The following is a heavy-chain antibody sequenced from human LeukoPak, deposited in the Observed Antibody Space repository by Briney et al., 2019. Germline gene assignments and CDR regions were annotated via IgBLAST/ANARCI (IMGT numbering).Heavy chain of an antibody. J-gene: IGHJ2*01. CDR1: GDSVSGNSAT. V-gene: IGHV6-1*01. Sequence: QTLSLTCAISGDSVSGNSATWNWIRQSPSRGLEWLGRTYYRSKWYNDYAVSVKSRITINPDTSKNQFSLQLNSVTPGDTAVYYCTRAGSYGYYWYFDLWGRGTLVTVSS. D-gene: IGHD5-18*01. CDR3: TRAGSYGYYWYFDL. CDR2: TYYRSKWYN.